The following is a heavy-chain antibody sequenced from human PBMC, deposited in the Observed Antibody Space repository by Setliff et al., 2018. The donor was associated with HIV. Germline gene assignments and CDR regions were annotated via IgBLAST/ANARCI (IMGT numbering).Heavy chain of an antibody. CDR1: GYTFTSYH. D-gene: IGHD5-18*01. Sequence: SVKVSCKASGYTFTSYHMHWVRQAPGQGLEWMGGIIPMYGPAHYAQKFQGRVTITADESTTTAYMELNSLTSEDTALYYCARVGFSSRHTGDFFDSWGQGTLVTVSS. CDR2: IIPMYGPA. J-gene: IGHJ4*02. V-gene: IGHV1-69*13. CDR3: ARVGFSSRHTGDFFDS.